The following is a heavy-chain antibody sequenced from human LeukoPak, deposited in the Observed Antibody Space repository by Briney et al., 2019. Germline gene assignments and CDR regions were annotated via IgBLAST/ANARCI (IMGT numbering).Heavy chain of an antibody. CDR3: ARGASGVYTVTTSWFNP. CDR2: INPNSGGT. V-gene: IGHV1-2*02. CDR1: GYTFTGYY. D-gene: IGHD4-17*01. Sequence: ASVKVSCKASGYTFTGYYMHWVRQAPGQGLEWMGWINPNSGGTNYAQKFQGRVTMTRDTSISTAYMELSRLRSDDTAVYYCARGASGVYTVTTSWFNPWGQGTLVTVSS. J-gene: IGHJ5*02.